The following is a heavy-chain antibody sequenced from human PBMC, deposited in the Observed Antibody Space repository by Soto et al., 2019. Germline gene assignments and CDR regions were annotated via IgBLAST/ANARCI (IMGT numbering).Heavy chain of an antibody. CDR2: ISSSSSTI. J-gene: IGHJ6*03. Sequence: GGSLRLSCAASGFTFSSYSMNWVRQAPGKGLEWVSYISSSSSTIYYADSVKGRFTISRDNAKNSLYLQMNSLRAEDTAVYYCARAPSAFYCSSTSCYYYYYMDVWGKGTTVTVSS. D-gene: IGHD2-2*01. CDR3: ARAPSAFYCSSTSCYYYYYMDV. V-gene: IGHV3-48*01. CDR1: GFTFSSYS.